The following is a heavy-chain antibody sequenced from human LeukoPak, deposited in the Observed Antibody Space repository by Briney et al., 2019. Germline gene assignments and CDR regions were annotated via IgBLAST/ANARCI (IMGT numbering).Heavy chain of an antibody. CDR1: GFTFGSYA. V-gene: IGHV3-23*01. Sequence: GGSLRLSCAASGFTFGSYAMGWVRQAPGKGLEWVSAASASGPNTYYADSAKGRFTVSRDNSKNTLYLQMSSLRADDTAVYYCARGRGSSRYYFDYWGRGTLVTVSS. CDR2: ASASGPNT. CDR3: ARGRGSSRYYFDY. D-gene: IGHD1-26*01. J-gene: IGHJ4*02.